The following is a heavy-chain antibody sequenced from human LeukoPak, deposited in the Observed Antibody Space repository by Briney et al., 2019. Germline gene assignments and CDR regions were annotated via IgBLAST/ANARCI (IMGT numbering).Heavy chain of an antibody. J-gene: IGHJ4*02. D-gene: IGHD2-8*01. CDR1: GGSFSGYY. V-gene: IGHV4-34*01. Sequence: SETLSLTXAVYGGSFSGYYWSWIRQTPGKGLEWIGEINHSGSTNYNPSLKSRVTISVDTSKNQFSLKLSSVTAADTAVYYCARLCTNGVCYMGDYWGQGTLVTVSS. CDR2: INHSGST. CDR3: ARLCTNGVCYMGDY.